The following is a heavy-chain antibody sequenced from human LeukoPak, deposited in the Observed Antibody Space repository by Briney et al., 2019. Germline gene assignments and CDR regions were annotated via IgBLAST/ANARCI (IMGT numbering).Heavy chain of an antibody. CDR2: IYYSGST. CDR3: ARSITIFGVVTYFDY. D-gene: IGHD3-3*01. J-gene: IGHJ4*02. V-gene: IGHV4-59*01. CDR1: GGSISSYY. Sequence: SETLSLTCTVSGGSISSYYWSWIRQPPGKGLEWIGYIYYSGSTNYNPSLKSRVTISVDTSKNQFSLKLSSVTAADTAVYYCARSITIFGVVTYFDYWGQGTLGTVSS.